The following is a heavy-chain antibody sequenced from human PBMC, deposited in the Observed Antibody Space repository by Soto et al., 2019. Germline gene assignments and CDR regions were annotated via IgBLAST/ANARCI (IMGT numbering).Heavy chain of an antibody. CDR3: ARDTAGHSTLDFDY. D-gene: IGHD6-13*01. Sequence: GGSLRLSCAASGFTFSSYSMNWVRQAPGKGLEWVSSISSSSSYIYYADSVKGRFTISRDNAKNSLYLQMNSLRAEDTAVYYCARDTAGHSTLDFDYWGQGTLVTVSS. J-gene: IGHJ4*02. CDR1: GFTFSSYS. V-gene: IGHV3-21*01. CDR2: ISSSSSYI.